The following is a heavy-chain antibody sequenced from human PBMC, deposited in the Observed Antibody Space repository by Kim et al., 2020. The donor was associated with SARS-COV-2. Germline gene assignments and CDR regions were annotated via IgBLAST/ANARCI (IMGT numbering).Heavy chain of an antibody. CDR1: GFTFSSYE. Sequence: GGSLRLSCAASGFTFSSYEMNWVRQAPGKGLEWVSYISSSGSTIYYADSVKGRFTISRDNAKNSLYLQMNSLRAEDTAVYYCARGEGSSSHYGMDVWGQGTTVTVTS. V-gene: IGHV3-48*03. CDR2: ISSSGSTI. CDR3: ARGEGSSSHYGMDV. J-gene: IGHJ6*02.